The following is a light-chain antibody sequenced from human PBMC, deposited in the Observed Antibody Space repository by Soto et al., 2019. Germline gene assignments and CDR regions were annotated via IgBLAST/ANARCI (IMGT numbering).Light chain of an antibody. CDR2: DVS. J-gene: IGLJ1*01. CDR3: CSYSRSNPYV. CDR1: SSDVGAYNY. V-gene: IGLV2-14*03. Sequence: QSVLTQPASVSGSPGQSITIPCTGTSSDVGAYNYVSWYQHHPGKVPRLMIFDVSNRPSGVSNRFSGSKSGNTASLTISGLQAEDEADYYCCSYSRSNPYVFGAGTKVTVL.